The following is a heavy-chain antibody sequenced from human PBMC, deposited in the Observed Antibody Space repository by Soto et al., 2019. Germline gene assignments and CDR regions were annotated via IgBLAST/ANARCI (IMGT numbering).Heavy chain of an antibody. D-gene: IGHD3-16*01. CDR3: ARMAITFGGVRGDFYAYMDV. J-gene: IGHJ6*03. CDR1: GYTFTSYG. V-gene: IGHV1-18*01. CDR2: ISTYNGNT. Sequence: QVQLVQSGAEVKKPGASVKVSCKASGYTFTSYGISWVRQAPGQGLEWMGRISTYNGNTNYAHKLQGRVTMTTDTSTSTAYMELRSLRSDDTAVYYCARMAITFGGVRGDFYAYMDVWGKGTTVTVSS.